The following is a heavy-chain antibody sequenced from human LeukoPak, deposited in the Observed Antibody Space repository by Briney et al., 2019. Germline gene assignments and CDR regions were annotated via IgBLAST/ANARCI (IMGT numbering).Heavy chain of an antibody. V-gene: IGHV1-2*02. Sequence: ASVKVSCKASGYTFTGYYMHWVRQAPGQGLEWVGWINPNSGGTNYAQKFQGRVTMTRDTSISTAYMELSWLRSDDTAVYYCARQATPLAAFDIWGQETLVTVSS. CDR1: GYTFTGYY. CDR3: ARQATPLAAFDI. J-gene: IGHJ3*02. CDR2: INPNSGGT. D-gene: IGHD5-12*01.